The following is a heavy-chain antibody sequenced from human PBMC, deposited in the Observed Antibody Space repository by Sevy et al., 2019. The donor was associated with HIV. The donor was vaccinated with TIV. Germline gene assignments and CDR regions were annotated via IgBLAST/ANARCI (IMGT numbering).Heavy chain of an antibody. CDR1: GFTFSNYN. Sequence: GGSLRLSCAASGFTFSNYNMNWVRQAPGKGLEWASYISSSSSTIYYADSVKGRFTISRDNAKNSLYLQMNSLRAEDTAVYYCARDTGSSWSEPYYYGMDVWGQGTTVTVSS. V-gene: IGHV3-48*01. J-gene: IGHJ6*02. D-gene: IGHD6-13*01. CDR3: ARDTGSSWSEPYYYGMDV. CDR2: ISSSSSTI.